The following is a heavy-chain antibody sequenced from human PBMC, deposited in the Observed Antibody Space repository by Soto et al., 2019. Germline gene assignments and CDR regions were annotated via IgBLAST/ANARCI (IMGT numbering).Heavy chain of an antibody. Sequence: TSETLSLTCAVSGYSISSSNWWGWIRQPPGKGLEWIGYIYYSGTTYYNPSLKSRVTMPVDTSKNQFSLKLTSVTAVDTAVYYCARRAIHGPIDSWXQGTRVTVSS. CDR2: IYYSGTT. CDR1: GYSISSSNW. CDR3: ARRAIHGPIDS. V-gene: IGHV4-28*01. J-gene: IGHJ4*02.